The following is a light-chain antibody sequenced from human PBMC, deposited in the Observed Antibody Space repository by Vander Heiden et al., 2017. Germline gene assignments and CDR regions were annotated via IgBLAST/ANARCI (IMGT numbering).Light chain of an antibody. CDR2: DNN. Sequence: QSVLTQPPSVSAAPGQKVTISCSGSSSNIGNNYVSWYQQLPGTAPKLLIYDNNKRPSGIPDRFSASKSGTSATLGITGLQTGDEADYYCGTWDGSPSDLVFGGGTQLTVL. CDR1: SSNIGNNY. CDR3: GTWDGSPSDLV. V-gene: IGLV1-51*01. J-gene: IGLJ7*01.